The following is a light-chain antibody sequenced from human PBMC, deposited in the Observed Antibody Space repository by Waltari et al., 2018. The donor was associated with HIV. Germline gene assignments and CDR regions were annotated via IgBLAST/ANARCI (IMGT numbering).Light chain of an antibody. CDR1: RSVFYSSSQKNF. V-gene: IGKV4-1*01. CDR2: WAS. Sequence: DVVMTQSPDSLAVSLGARATISCTSGRSVFYSSSQKNFLAWYQQKPGQPPKLLISWASTREFGVPDRFSGSGSGTDFTLTISSLQAEDVAVYYCQQYYISPYTFGQGTKVEIK. CDR3: QQYYISPYT. J-gene: IGKJ2*01.